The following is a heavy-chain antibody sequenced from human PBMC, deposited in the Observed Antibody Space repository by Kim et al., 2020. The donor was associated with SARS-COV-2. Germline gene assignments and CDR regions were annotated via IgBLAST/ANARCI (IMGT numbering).Heavy chain of an antibody. D-gene: IGHD3-10*01. CDR3: AKGWFGELPGGLDY. Sequence: GGSLRLSCAASGFTFDDYAMHWVRQAPGKGLEWVSGISWNSGSIGYADSVKGRFTISRDNAKNSLYLQMNSLRAEDTALYYCAKGWFGELPGGLDYWGQGTLVTVSS. V-gene: IGHV3-9*01. J-gene: IGHJ4*02. CDR2: ISWNSGSI. CDR1: GFTFDDYA.